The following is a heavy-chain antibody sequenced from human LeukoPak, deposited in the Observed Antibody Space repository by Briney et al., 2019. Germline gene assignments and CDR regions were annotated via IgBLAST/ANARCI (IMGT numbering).Heavy chain of an antibody. V-gene: IGHV3-30*02. CDR2: IRYDGSNK. CDR1: GFSFIDYG. J-gene: IGHJ6*03. D-gene: IGHD3-3*01. Sequence: GGSLGLSCEASGFSFIDYGMHWVRQAPGKGLEWVAFIRYDGSNKYYADSVKGRFTVSRDNSQSTLYLQMNSLRVEDTAVYYCAKRVLIKSTDYFYYFIHVWAKGPRSPSP. CDR3: AKRVLIKSTDYFYYFIHV.